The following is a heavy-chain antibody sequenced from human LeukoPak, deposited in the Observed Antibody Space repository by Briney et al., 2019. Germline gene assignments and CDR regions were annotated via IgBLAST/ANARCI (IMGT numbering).Heavy chain of an antibody. J-gene: IGHJ5*02. V-gene: IGHV4-31*03. D-gene: IGHD3-3*01. CDR1: GGSISSGGYY. CDR2: IYYSGST. CDR3: ARGKNPRFFGWFDP. Sequence: PSETLSLTCTVSGGSISSGGYYWSWIRQHPGKGLEWIGYIYYSGSTYYNPSLKSRVTISVDTSKNQFSLKLSSMTAADTAVYYCARGKNPRFFGWFDPWGQGTLVTVSS.